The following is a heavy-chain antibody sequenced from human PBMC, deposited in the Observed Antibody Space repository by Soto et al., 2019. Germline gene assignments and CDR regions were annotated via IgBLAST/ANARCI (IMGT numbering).Heavy chain of an antibody. D-gene: IGHD3-16*01. V-gene: IGHV3-30-3*01. CDR2: ISYDGSNK. Sequence: QVQLVESGGGVVQPGRSLRLSCAASGFTFSSYAMHWVRQAPGKGLEWVAVISYDGSNKYYADSVKGRFTISRDNSKNTLYLQVNSLRAEDTAVYYCARDLGGAIDYWGQGTLVTVSS. CDR1: GFTFSSYA. CDR3: ARDLGGAIDY. J-gene: IGHJ4*02.